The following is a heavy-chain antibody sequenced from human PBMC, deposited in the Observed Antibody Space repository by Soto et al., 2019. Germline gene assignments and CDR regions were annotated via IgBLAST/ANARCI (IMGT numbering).Heavy chain of an antibody. CDR2: IYEAGTT. CDR3: ARRGSGHTFDY. J-gene: IGHJ4*02. V-gene: IGHV4-39*01. D-gene: IGHD3-10*01. CDR1: GASISRTGFH. Sequence: LSLTCAVSGASISRTGFHWGWIRQPPGQGLEWIGSIYEAGTTFYNLSLKSRVTISADTSKNHFSLRLSSVTAADTAVYYCARRGSGHTFDYWGQGTLVTVSS.